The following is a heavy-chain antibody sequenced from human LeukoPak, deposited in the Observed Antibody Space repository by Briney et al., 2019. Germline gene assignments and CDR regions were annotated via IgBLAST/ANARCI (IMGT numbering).Heavy chain of an antibody. CDR2: ISSSGSSI. CDR1: GFIFSDYY. CDR3: ARDVSAIDI. V-gene: IGHV3-11*04. J-gene: IGHJ3*02. Sequence: GGSLRLSCAASGFIFSDYYMSWIRQAPGKGLEWVSYISSSGSSIYYADSVKGRFTISRDNAKNSLYLQMISLRAEDTAVYFCARDVSAIDIWGQGTMVTVSS.